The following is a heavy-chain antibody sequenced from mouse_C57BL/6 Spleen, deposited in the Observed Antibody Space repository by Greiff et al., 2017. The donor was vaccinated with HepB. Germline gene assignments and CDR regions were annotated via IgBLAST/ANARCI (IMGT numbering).Heavy chain of an antibody. Sequence: VQLVESGAELVKPGASVKMSCKASGYTFTTYPIEWMKQNHGKSLEWIGNFHPYNDDTKYNEKFKGKATLTVEKSSSTVYLELSRLTSDDSAVYYCAREGYDGGYFDYWGQGTTLTVSS. CDR3: AREGYDGGYFDY. CDR1: GYTFTTYP. J-gene: IGHJ2*01. CDR2: FHPYNDDT. V-gene: IGHV1-47*01. D-gene: IGHD2-2*01.